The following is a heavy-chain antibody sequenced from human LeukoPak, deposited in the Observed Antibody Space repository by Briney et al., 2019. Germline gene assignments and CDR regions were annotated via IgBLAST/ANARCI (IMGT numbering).Heavy chain of an antibody. CDR1: GYSISSGYY. CDR2: IYHSGST. V-gene: IGHV4-38-2*02. J-gene: IGHJ6*03. CDR3: ARDQSAYYYYYMDV. Sequence: PSETLSLTCTVSGYSISSGYYWGWIRQPPGKGLEWIGSIYHSGSTYYNPSLKSRVTISVDTSKNQFSLKLSSVTAADTAVYYCARDQSAYYYYYMDVWGKGTTVTVSS.